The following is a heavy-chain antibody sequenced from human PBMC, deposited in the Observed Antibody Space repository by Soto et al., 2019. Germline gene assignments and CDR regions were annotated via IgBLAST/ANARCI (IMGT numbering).Heavy chain of an antibody. V-gene: IGHV3-11*06. J-gene: IGHJ4*02. CDR2: IGDSVSFT. CDR3: VKSGANHNLLDY. CDR1: GFTLSDHY. Sequence: EGSRRLSCAAAGFTLSDHYIIWIRHAPGNGLEWSGYIGDSVSFTRYADSWKVRFSISRHSSRSSLYLQISSLRGDATATHYRVKSGANHNLLDYWGQGHPVTVSS. D-gene: IGHD4-17*01.